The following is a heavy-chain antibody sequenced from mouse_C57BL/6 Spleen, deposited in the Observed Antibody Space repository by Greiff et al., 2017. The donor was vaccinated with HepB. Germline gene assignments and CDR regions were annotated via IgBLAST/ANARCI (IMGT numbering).Heavy chain of an antibody. J-gene: IGHJ1*03. V-gene: IGHV1-74*01. CDR1: GYTFTSYW. CDR2: IHPSDSDT. Sequence: VQLQQPGAELVKPGASVKVSCKASGYTFTSYWMHWVKQRPGQGLEWIGRIHPSDSDTNYNQKFKGKATLTVDKSSSTAYMQLSSLTSEDSAVYYCASGNIYYGSRSPHWYFDVWGTGTTVTVSS. D-gene: IGHD1-1*01. CDR3: ASGNIYYGSRSPHWYFDV.